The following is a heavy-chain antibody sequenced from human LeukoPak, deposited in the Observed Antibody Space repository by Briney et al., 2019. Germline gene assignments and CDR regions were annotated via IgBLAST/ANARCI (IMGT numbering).Heavy chain of an antibody. V-gene: IGHV3-11*01. CDR3: ARDPGSGYEEHFDY. D-gene: IGHD5-12*01. Sequence: PGGSLRLSCAASGFTFSYYAMNWIRQAPGKGLEWVSYISSSGSTMYYTDSVKGRFTISRDNAKDSLYLQMNSLRAEDTAVYYCARDPGSGYEEHFDYWGQGTLVTVSS. J-gene: IGHJ4*02. CDR1: GFTFSYYA. CDR2: ISSSGSTM.